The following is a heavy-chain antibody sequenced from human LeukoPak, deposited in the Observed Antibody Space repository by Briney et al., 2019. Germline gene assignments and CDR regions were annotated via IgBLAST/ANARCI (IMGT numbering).Heavy chain of an antibody. Sequence: PGESLKISCKASVFSFISYWIGWVRQMPGKGLEWMGIIYPGESDTRYSPSFQGQVTISVDKSISTAYLQWSSLKASDTAMYYCVRHPNLRYFDWWGQGTLVTVSS. J-gene: IGHJ4*02. CDR1: VFSFISYW. CDR2: IYPGESDT. CDR3: VRHPNLRYFDW. V-gene: IGHV5-51*01. D-gene: IGHD3-9*01.